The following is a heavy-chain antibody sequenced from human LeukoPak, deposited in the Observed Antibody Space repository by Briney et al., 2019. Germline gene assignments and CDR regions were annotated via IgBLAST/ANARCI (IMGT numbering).Heavy chain of an antibody. D-gene: IGHD6-13*01. V-gene: IGHV3-21*01. CDR3: ARDMQQLPGDYYYGMDV. J-gene: IGHJ6*02. Sequence: GGSLRLSCAASGFAFSSYSMNWVRQAPGKGREWVSSISSSSSYIYYADSVKGRFTISRDNAKNSLYLQMNSLRAEDTAVYYCARDMQQLPGDYYYGMDVWGQGTTVTVSS. CDR2: ISSSSSYI. CDR1: GFAFSSYS.